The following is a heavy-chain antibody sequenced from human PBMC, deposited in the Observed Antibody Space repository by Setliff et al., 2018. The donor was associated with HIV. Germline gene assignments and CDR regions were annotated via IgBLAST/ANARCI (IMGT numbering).Heavy chain of an antibody. V-gene: IGHV1-18*01. D-gene: IGHD2-15*01. CDR1: GYTFTSYG. CDR3: ARYCSGGSCPGRFDP. J-gene: IGHJ5*02. Sequence: ASVKVSCKASGYTFTSYGISWVRQAPGQGLEWMGWISAYNGNTNYAQKPQGRVTMTTDTSTSTAYMELRSLRSDDTAVYYCARYCSGGSCPGRFDPWGQGTLVTVS. CDR2: ISAYNGNT.